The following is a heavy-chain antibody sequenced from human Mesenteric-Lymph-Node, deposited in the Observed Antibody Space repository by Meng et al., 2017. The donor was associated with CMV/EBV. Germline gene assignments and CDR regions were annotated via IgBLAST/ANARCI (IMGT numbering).Heavy chain of an antibody. V-gene: IGHV4-39*07. D-gene: IGHD2-2*01. CDR1: DSISSSSYN. CDR2: ISFTGGT. J-gene: IGHJ4*02. Sequence: SETLSLTCTGDSISSSSYNWGWIRQPPGKGLEWTGRISFTGGTYFNPSLKSRVTISVDTSKNQFSLKLSSVTAADTAVYYCAREQYCSSTSCSHFIDYWGQGTLVTVSS. CDR3: AREQYCSSTSCSHFIDY.